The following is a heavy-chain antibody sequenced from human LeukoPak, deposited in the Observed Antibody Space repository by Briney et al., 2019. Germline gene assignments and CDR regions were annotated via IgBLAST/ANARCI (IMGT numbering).Heavy chain of an antibody. CDR2: IYWDDDK. CDR3: AHRPSGLMSGWDNCYFDN. D-gene: IGHD6-19*01. V-gene: IGHV2-5*02. J-gene: IGHJ4*03. Sequence: SGPTLVNPTQTLTLTCTFSGFSFTTSQVGVGWIRQPPGKALERLAVIYWDDDKRYSPSLKSRLAITKDTSKNQVVLTMANMDPADTATYYCAHRPSGLMSGWDNCYFDNWAPGIPVTVSS. CDR1: GFSFTTSQVG.